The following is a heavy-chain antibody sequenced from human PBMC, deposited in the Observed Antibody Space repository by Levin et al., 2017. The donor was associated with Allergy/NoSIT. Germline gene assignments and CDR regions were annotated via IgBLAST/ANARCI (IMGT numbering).Heavy chain of an antibody. CDR2: IYYSGSGTT. CDR1: GGSSSSYY. Sequence: SETLSLTCTVSGGSSSSYYWHWIRQPPGKGLEWIGYIYYSGSGTTNYNPSLKSRVTISVDTSKNHFSLKLSSVTAADTAVYYCARGKRMISGFVIMDYWGQGTLVTVSS. D-gene: IGHD3/OR15-3a*01. V-gene: IGHV4-59*01. J-gene: IGHJ4*02. CDR3: ARGKRMISGFVIMDY.